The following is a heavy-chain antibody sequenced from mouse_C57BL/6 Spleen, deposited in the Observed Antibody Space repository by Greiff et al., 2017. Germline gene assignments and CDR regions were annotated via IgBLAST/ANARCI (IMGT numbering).Heavy chain of an antibody. D-gene: IGHD3-2*02. CDR1: GFTFSSYG. J-gene: IGHJ2*01. Sequence: EVKLVESGGDLVKPGGSLKLSCAASGFTFSSYGMSWVRQTPDKRLEWVATISSGGSYTYYPDSVKGRFTISRDNAKNTLYLQMSSLKSEDTAMYYCARGTAQATSLYYFDYWGQGTTLTVSS. CDR3: ARGTAQATSLYYFDY. CDR2: ISSGGSYT. V-gene: IGHV5-6*01.